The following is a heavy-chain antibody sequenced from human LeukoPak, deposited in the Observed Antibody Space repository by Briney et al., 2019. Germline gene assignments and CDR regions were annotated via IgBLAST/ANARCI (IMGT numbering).Heavy chain of an antibody. CDR1: AYTLTDFT. J-gene: IGHJ4*02. V-gene: IGHV1-24*01. CDR3: ARVASEWLAPIDY. CDR2: FDPEDGET. Sequence: ASVKVSCKVSAYTLTDFTKRWVRLAPGKGLEWMGGFDPEDGETIYAQKFQGRVTITRNTSIATAYMELRSLRFQGTVFFCCARVASEWLAPIDYWGQGTLVTVSS. D-gene: IGHD6-19*01.